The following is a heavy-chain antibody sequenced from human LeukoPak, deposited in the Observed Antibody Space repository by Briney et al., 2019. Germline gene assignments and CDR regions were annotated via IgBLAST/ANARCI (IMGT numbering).Heavy chain of an antibody. D-gene: IGHD5-24*01. CDR2: LYGGGST. V-gene: IGHV3-53*01. Sequence: GGSLRLSCAASGFTVSSNYMSWVRRAPGKGLQWVSVLYGGGSTYYADSVKGRFTISRDNSKNILYLQMNSLRAEDTAVYYCARNRDGYPLSYYGMDVWGQGTTVIVSS. CDR1: GFTVSSNY. J-gene: IGHJ6*02. CDR3: ARNRDGYPLSYYGMDV.